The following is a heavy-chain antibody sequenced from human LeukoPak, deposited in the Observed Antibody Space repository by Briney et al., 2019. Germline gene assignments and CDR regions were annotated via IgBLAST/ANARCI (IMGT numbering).Heavy chain of an antibody. CDR1: GYTFTGYY. Sequence: ASVKVSCKASGYTFTGYYMHWVRQAPGQGLEWTGWINPNSGGTNYAQKFQGRVTMTRDTSISTAYMELSRLRSDDTAVYYCAGDSSIAAPFDYWGQGTLVTVSS. D-gene: IGHD6-6*01. V-gene: IGHV1-2*02. J-gene: IGHJ4*02. CDR3: AGDSSIAAPFDY. CDR2: INPNSGGT.